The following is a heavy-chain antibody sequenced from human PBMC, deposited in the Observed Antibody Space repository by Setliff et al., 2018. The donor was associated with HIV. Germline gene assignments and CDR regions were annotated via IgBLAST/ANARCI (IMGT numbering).Heavy chain of an antibody. V-gene: IGHV3-48*01. Sequence: PGGSLRLSCAASGFTFSSYSMNWVRQAPGKGLEWVSYISSSSSTIYYADSVKGRFTISRDNAKNSLYLQMNSLRAEDTAVYYCARDLPRPQQLVQDNWFDPWGQGTLVTVSS. J-gene: IGHJ5*02. CDR2: ISSSSSTI. D-gene: IGHD6-13*01. CDR3: ARDLPRPQQLVQDNWFDP. CDR1: GFTFSSYS.